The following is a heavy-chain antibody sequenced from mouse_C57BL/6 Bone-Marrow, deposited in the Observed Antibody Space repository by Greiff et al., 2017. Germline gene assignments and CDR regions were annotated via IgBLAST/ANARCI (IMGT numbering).Heavy chain of an antibody. Sequence: VQLQQSGPELVKPGASVKISCKASGYAFRSSWMNWVKQRPGKGLEWIGRIYPGDGDTNYNGKFKGKATLTADKSSSTAYMQLSSLTSEDSAVYFCARYDYEDYFDYWGQGTTHTVSS. D-gene: IGHD2-4*01. V-gene: IGHV1-82*01. CDR2: IYPGDGDT. J-gene: IGHJ2*01. CDR3: ARYDYEDYFDY. CDR1: GYAFRSSW.